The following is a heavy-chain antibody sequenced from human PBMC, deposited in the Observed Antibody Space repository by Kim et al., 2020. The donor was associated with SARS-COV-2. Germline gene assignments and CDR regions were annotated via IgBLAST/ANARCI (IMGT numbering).Heavy chain of an antibody. CDR3: ARDWRDYSNFTRTGYYYYYGMDV. CDR2: IIPIFGTA. Sequence: SVKVSCKASGGTFSSYAISWVRQAPGQGLEWMGGIIPIFGTANYAQKFQGRVTITADESTSTAYMELSSLRSEDTAVYYCARDWRDYSNFTRTGYYYYYGMDVWGQGTTVTVSS. V-gene: IGHV1-69*13. J-gene: IGHJ6*02. CDR1: GGTFSSYA. D-gene: IGHD4-4*01.